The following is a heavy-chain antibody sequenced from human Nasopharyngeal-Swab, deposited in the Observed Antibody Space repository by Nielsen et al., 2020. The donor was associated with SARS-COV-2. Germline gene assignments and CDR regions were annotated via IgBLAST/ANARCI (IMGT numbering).Heavy chain of an antibody. CDR1: GFTFDDYA. CDR3: AKDIWPGAIAAAGTPFDY. CDR2: ISWNSGSI. Sequence: GGSLRLSCAASGFTFDDYAMHWVRQAPGKGLEWVSGISWNSGSIGYADSVKGRFTISRDNAKNSPYLQMNSLRAEDTALYYCAKDIWPGAIAAAGTPFDYWGQGTLVTVSS. V-gene: IGHV3-9*01. J-gene: IGHJ4*02. D-gene: IGHD6-13*01.